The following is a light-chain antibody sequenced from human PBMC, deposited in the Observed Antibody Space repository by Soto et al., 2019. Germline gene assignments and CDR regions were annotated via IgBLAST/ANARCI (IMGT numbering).Light chain of an antibody. CDR3: GSYAGSRKIV. CDR2: EVS. CDR1: SSDVGGYNL. Sequence: QSALTQPASVSGSPGQSITISCTGTSSDVGGYNLVSWYQQHPGKAPKLMIYEVSKWPSGVSNRFSGSKSGNTASLTISGLQAEDEADYYCGSYAGSRKIVFGGGTKVTVL. V-gene: IGLV2-23*02. J-gene: IGLJ2*01.